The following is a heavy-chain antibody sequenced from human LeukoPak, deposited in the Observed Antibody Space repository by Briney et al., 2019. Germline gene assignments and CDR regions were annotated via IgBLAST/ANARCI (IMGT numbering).Heavy chain of an antibody. CDR2: IIPILGIA. CDR1: GGTFSSYA. D-gene: IGHD3-10*01. J-gene: IGHJ4*02. CDR3: ARDTPHGSGSYYSY. Sequence: SVRVSSTASGGTFSSYAISWVRQAPGQGLEWMGRIIPILGIANYAQKFQGRVTITADKSTSTAYTELSSLRSEDTAVYYCARDTPHGSGSYYSYWGQGTLVTVSS. V-gene: IGHV1-69*04.